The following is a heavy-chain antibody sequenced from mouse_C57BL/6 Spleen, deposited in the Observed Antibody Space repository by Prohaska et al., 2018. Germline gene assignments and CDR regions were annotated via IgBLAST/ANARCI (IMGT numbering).Heavy chain of an antibody. J-gene: IGHJ3*01. V-gene: IGHV1-69*01. CDR3: ARKSLTVPFAY. CDR2: IDPSDSYT. CDR1: GYTFTSYW. D-gene: IGHD4-1*01. Sequence: QVQLQQPGAELVMPGASVKLSCKASGYTFTSYWMHWVKQRPGQGLEWIGEIDPSDSYTNYNQKFKGKATLTVDKSSSTAYMQLSSLTSEDSVVYYCARKSLTVPFAYWGQGTLVTVSA.